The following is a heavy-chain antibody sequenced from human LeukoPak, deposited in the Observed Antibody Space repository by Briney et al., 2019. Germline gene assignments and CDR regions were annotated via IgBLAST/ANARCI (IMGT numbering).Heavy chain of an antibody. CDR1: GFTLSSNY. D-gene: IGHD6-19*01. J-gene: IGHJ4*02. V-gene: IGHV3-53*04. CDR2: HYRGSST. Sequence: GGSLRLSCAASGFTLSSNYMSCAPHAPGKGLECVSVHYRGSSTYYPDFVKGRFTISRKNTKNTLYIQMNRLRAEETAVYYCGRGFSSGWVEWSFDYWGQGTLVTVSS. CDR3: GRGFSSGWVEWSFDY.